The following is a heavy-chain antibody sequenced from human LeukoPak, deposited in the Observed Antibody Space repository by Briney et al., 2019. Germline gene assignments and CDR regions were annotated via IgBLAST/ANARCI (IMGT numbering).Heavy chain of an antibody. CDR1: RSTFNKYW. D-gene: IGHD1-26*01. CDR3: ASVGATSAFFEG. V-gene: IGHV3-74*01. J-gene: IGHJ4*02. CDR2: INIDGSSI. Sequence: HAGGSLRLSCTASRSTFNKYWLHWVRQAPGKGLVWVSRINIDGSSISYADSVKGRFTITRDNAKSTLFLQMNSLRADDTAVYYCASVGATSAFFEGWGQGTLVTVSS.